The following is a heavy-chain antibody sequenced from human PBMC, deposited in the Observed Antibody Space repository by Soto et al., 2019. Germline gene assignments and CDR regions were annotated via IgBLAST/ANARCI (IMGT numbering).Heavy chain of an antibody. CDR2: IYPGDSDT. CDR1: GYSFTSYW. D-gene: IGHD3-3*01. Sequence: GESLKISCKGSGYSFTSYWICWVRQMPGKGLEWMGIIYPGDSDTRYSPSFQGQVTISADKSISTAYLQWSSLKASDTAMYYCASLGPVLRFLEWLALYYWGQGTLVTVSS. V-gene: IGHV5-51*01. CDR3: ASLGPVLRFLEWLALYY. J-gene: IGHJ4*02.